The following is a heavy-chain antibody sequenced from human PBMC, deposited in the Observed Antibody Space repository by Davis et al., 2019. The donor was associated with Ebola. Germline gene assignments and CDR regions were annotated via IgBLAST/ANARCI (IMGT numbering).Heavy chain of an antibody. CDR3: ARENALPCLHNYAMDV. Sequence: ASVKVSCKASGYIFTTHPIHWVRQAPGQRPEWMGWINAGGGDTKFSHNFQGRVTFSRDTSTSIAYMELSSLRYDDTGVYYCARENALPCLHNYAMDVWGQGTTVTVSS. J-gene: IGHJ6*02. CDR1: GYIFTTHP. V-gene: IGHV1-3*01. CDR2: INAGGGDT. D-gene: IGHD2-8*01.